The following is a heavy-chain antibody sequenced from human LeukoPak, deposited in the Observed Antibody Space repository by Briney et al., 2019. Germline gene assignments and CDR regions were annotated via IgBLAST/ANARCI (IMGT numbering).Heavy chain of an antibody. J-gene: IGHJ4*02. CDR1: GFPVSSNY. Sequence: GGSLRLSCAASGFPVSSNYMSWVREAPGKGLEWVSVIYSGGSTYYADSVKGRFTISRDNSKNTLYLQMNSLRAEDTAVYYCARTNYGSGSFQAVYWGQGTLVTVSS. CDR3: ARTNYGSGSFQAVY. CDR2: IYSGGST. V-gene: IGHV3-53*01. D-gene: IGHD3-10*01.